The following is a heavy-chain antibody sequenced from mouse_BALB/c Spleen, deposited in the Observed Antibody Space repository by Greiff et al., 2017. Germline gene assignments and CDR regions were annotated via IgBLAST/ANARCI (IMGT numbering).Heavy chain of an antibody. CDR3: ARRSYYDYDGYAMDY. V-gene: IGHV1S81*02. Sequence: QVQLQQPGAELVKPGASVKLSCKASGYTFTSYWMYWVKQRPGQGLEWIGEINPSNGRTNYNEKFKSKATLTVDKSSSTAYMQLSSLTSEDSAVYYCARRSYYDYDGYAMDYWGQGTSVTVSS. CDR2: INPSNGRT. D-gene: IGHD2-4*01. J-gene: IGHJ4*01. CDR1: GYTFTSYW.